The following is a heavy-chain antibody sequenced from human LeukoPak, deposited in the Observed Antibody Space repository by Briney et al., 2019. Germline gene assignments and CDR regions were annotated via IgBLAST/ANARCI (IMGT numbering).Heavy chain of an antibody. CDR3: ARVRSGRDDLIDP. CDR1: GFSFTSYR. CDR2: INTDGSTT. V-gene: IGHV3-74*03. J-gene: IGHJ5*02. Sequence: PGGSLRLSCAASGFSFTSYRMHWGRKAPRQGLVWVSRINTDGSTTTYADSVKGRFTISRDNAKNTLNLQMNSLTAEDTGVYYFARVRSGRDDLIDPWGQGTLVIVSS. D-gene: IGHD1-26*01.